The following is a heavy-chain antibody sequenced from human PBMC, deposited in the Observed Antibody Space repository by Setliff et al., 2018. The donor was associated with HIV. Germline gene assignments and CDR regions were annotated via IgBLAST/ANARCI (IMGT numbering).Heavy chain of an antibody. V-gene: IGHV1-2*04. CDR1: GYTFTGYH. CDR2: INPHSGGT. J-gene: IGHJ6*03. CDR3: ARDVGGPGGYYYYYMDV. Sequence: ASVKVSCKASGYTFTGYHMHWVRQAPGQGLEWMGWINPHSGGTKHAQKFQGWITMTRDTSISAAYLERSRLRSDDTAVYYCARDVGGPGGYYYYYMDVWAKGTTVTVSS. D-gene: IGHD3-16*01.